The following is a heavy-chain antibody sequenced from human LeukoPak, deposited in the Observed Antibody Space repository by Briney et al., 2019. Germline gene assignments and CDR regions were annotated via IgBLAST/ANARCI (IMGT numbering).Heavy chain of an antibody. CDR3: AKLRGSGWYFTFDI. CDR1: GFTVSSNY. CDR2: IYSGGST. V-gene: IGHV3-53*01. J-gene: IGHJ3*02. D-gene: IGHD6-19*01. Sequence: PGGSLRLSCAASGFTVSSNYMSWVRQAPGKGLEWVSVIYSGGSTYYADSVKGRFTISRDNSKNTLYLQMNSLRAEDTAVYYCAKLRGSGWYFTFDIWGQGTMVTVSS.